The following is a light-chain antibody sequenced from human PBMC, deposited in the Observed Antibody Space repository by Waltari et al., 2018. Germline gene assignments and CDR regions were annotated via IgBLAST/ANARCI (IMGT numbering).Light chain of an antibody. CDR2: GAF. V-gene: IGKV3-20*01. CDR1: QSLTSS. CDR3: QQYGTSPLS. J-gene: IGKJ4*01. Sequence: DIVLTPSPGTLSLSPGERATLSCSASQSLTSSLAWYQHKPGQAPRLLIYGAFSRATGLPDRFGGSGSGTDFILTISRVEPEDFAIYYCQQYGTSPLSFGGGTKVEMK.